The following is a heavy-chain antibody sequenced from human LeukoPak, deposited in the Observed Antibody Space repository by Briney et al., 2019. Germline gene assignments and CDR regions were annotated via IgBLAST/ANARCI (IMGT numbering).Heavy chain of an antibody. D-gene: IGHD3-22*01. J-gene: IGHJ4*02. CDR1: GFTFSSYA. CDR3: AKATNYYDSSAIDY. V-gene: IGHV3-23*01. CDR2: IGAGGGRT. Sequence: GGSLRLSCAASGFTFSSYAMSWVRQAPGKGLEWVSGIGAGGGRTHYADSVKGRFTISRDNSKNTLNLQMNSLRAEDTAVYYCAKATNYYDSSAIDYWGRGTLVTVSS.